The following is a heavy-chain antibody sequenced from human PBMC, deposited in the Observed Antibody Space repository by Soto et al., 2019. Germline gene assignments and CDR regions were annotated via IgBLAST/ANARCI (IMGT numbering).Heavy chain of an antibody. CDR3: ARDALKPYYYDSSGYYSGGFDY. V-gene: IGHV3-30-3*01. Sequence: GGSLRLSCTASGFTFSSYAMHWVRQAPGKGLEWVAVISYDGSNKYYADSVKGRFTISRDNFKNTLYLQMNSLRAEDTAVYYCARDALKPYYYDSSGYYSGGFDYWGQGTLVTVSS. CDR2: ISYDGSNK. J-gene: IGHJ4*02. D-gene: IGHD3-22*01. CDR1: GFTFSSYA.